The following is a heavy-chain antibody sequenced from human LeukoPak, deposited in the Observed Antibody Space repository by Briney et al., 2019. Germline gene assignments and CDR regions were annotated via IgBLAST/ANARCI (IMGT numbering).Heavy chain of an antibody. D-gene: IGHD3-3*01. CDR3: ARQLGGFLEWLPYGMDV. CDR1: GGSISSSSHY. V-gene: IGHV4-39*01. Sequence: SETLSLTCTVSGGSISSSSHYWGWIRQPPGKGLEWIGSIYYSGSTYYNPSLKSRVTISVDTSKNQFSLKLSSVTAADTAVYYCARQLGGFLEWLPYGMDVWGQGTTVTVSS. J-gene: IGHJ6*02. CDR2: IYYSGST.